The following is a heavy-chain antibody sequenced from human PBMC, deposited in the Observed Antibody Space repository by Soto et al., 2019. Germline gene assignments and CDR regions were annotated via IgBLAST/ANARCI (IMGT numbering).Heavy chain of an antibody. Sequence: HPGGSLRLSCAASGFTFSSYAMSWVRQAPGKGLEWVSAISGSGGSTYYADSVKGRFTISRDNSKNTLYLQMNSLRAEDTAVYYCAKVHGLRFLEWLSLSCYFDYWGQGTLVTVSS. CDR3: AKVHGLRFLEWLSLSCYFDY. D-gene: IGHD3-3*01. CDR1: GFTFSSYA. CDR2: ISGSGGST. J-gene: IGHJ4*02. V-gene: IGHV3-23*01.